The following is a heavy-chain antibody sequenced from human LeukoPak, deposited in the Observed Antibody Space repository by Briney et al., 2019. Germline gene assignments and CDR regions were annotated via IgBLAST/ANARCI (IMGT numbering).Heavy chain of an antibody. CDR2: IRGDDYT. Sequence: GGSLRLSCAASGFTFRSFDMNWVRQAPGKGLEWVSTIRGDDYTYYADSVKGRFTISRDNPKNTLSLQMDSLRTEDTALYYCAKGRLDPNLVLHYWGQGTLVTVSS. CDR3: AKGRLDPNLVLHY. J-gene: IGHJ4*02. CDR1: GFTFRSFD. D-gene: IGHD2-8*02. V-gene: IGHV3-23*01.